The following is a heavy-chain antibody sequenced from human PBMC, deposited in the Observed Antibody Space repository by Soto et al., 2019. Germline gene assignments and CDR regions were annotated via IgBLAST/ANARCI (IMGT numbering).Heavy chain of an antibody. D-gene: IGHD2-21*01. CDR1: GGSITSSSYY. J-gene: IGHJ5*02. CDR3: ARLGAYYQSLDP. Sequence: PSETLSLTCTVSGGSITSSSYYWGWIRQPPGKGLEWIGNIYYSGSTYYNPSLKSRVTISADTSKNQFSLKLSSVTAADTAVYYCARLGAYYQSLDPWGPGTLVTVSS. CDR2: IYYSGST. V-gene: IGHV4-39*01.